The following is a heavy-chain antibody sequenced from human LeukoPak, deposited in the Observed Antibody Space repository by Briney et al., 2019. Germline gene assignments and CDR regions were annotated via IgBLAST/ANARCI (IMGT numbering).Heavy chain of an antibody. CDR2: IRYEGSNK. CDR1: GFTFSSYG. V-gene: IGHV3-30*02. Sequence: GGSLRLSCAASGFTFSSYGMHWVRQAPGKGLGWVAFIRYEGSNKYCADSVKGRFTISRDNSKNTLYLQMSSLRAEDTAVYYCAKDGGLTGDLRGFDYWGQGTLVTVSS. J-gene: IGHJ4*02. D-gene: IGHD7-27*01. CDR3: AKDGGLTGDLRGFDY.